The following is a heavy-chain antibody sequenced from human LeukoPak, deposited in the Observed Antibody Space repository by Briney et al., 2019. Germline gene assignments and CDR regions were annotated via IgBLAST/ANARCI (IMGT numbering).Heavy chain of an antibody. D-gene: IGHD6-19*01. CDR2: IIPIFGTA. V-gene: IGHV1-69*05. CDR3: ARDGTIAVAGNFGY. J-gene: IGHJ4*02. Sequence: SVKASCKASGGTFSSYAISWVRQAPGQGLEWMGRIIPIFGTANYAQKFQGRVTITTDESTSTAYMELSSLRSEDTAVYYCARDGTIAVAGNFGYWGQGTLVTVSS. CDR1: GGTFSSYA.